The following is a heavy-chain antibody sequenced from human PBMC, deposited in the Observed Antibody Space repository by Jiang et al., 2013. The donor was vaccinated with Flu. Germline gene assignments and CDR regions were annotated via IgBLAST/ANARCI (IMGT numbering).Heavy chain of an antibody. D-gene: IGHD2-2*01. CDR3: ARVEEHLISGVVPPA. CDR1: GDSTSRSNW. V-gene: IGHV4-4*02. Sequence: GPGLVKPSGTLSLTCTVSGDSTSRSNWWSWVRQPPGKGLEWIGEIHHSGSTNYNPSLKSRVTMSMDKSKNQFSLKLSSVTAADTAVYYCARVEEHLISGVVPPAWGQGTLVTVSS. CDR2: IHHSGST. J-gene: IGHJ4*02.